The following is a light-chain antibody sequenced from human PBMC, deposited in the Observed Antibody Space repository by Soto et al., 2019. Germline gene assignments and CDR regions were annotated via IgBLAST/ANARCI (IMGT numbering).Light chain of an antibody. V-gene: IGKV1-33*01. Sequence: DIQMTQSPSPLSASVGDRVTITCQASHDITSYLNWYQHKPGKAPKLLIYDASILEAGVPSRFSGSGSETHFTFTISSLQPEDVATYYCQKCDYLPIFGPGTTVDFK. CDR2: DAS. CDR3: QKCDYLPI. J-gene: IGKJ3*01. CDR1: HDITSY.